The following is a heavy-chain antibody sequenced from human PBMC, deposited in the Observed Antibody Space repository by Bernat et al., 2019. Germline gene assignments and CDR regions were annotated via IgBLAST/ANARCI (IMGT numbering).Heavy chain of an antibody. V-gene: IGHV3-33*01. CDR3: ARVEGSGYLYYYGMDV. J-gene: IGHJ6*02. D-gene: IGHD3-22*01. Sequence: QVQLVESGGGVVQPGRSLRLSCAASGFTFSSYGMHWVRQAPGKGLEWVAVIWYDGSNKYYADSVKGRFTISRDNSKNTLYLQMNSLRAEDTAVYYWARVEGSGYLYYYGMDVWGQGTTVTVSS. CDR1: GFTFSSYG. CDR2: IWYDGSNK.